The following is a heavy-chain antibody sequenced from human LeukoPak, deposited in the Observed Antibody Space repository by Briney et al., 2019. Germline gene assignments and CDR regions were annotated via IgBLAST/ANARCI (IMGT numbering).Heavy chain of an antibody. Sequence: GSLRLSCAASGFTFDDYGMSWIRQPPGKGLEWIGEINHSGGTNYNPSLKSRVTISVDTSKNQFSLKLSSVTAADTAVYYCARHGSYSRRYDPWGQGTLVTVSS. CDR3: ARHGSYSRRYDP. D-gene: IGHD4-11*01. CDR2: INHSGGT. V-gene: IGHV4-34*01. J-gene: IGHJ5*02. CDR1: GFTFDDYG.